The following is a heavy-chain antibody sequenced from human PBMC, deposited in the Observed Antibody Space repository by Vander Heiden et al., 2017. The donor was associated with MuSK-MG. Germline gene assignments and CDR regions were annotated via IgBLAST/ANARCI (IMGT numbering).Heavy chain of an antibody. D-gene: IGHD3-3*01. V-gene: IGHV3-48*03. CDR2: ISSSGSTI. CDR3: AREVLFLEWLLSGAFDI. J-gene: IGHJ3*02. Sequence: EVQLVASGGGLVQPGGSLRLSCAASGFTFSSYEMNWVRQAPGKGLEWVSYISSSGSTIYYADSVKGRFTISRDNAKNSLYLQMNSLRAEDTAVYYCAREVLFLEWLLSGAFDIWGQGTMVTVSS. CDR1: GFTFSSYE.